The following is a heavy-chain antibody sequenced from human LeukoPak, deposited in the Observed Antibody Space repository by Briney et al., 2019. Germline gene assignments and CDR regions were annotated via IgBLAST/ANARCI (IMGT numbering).Heavy chain of an antibody. J-gene: IGHJ4*02. CDR1: GFTFSSYE. CDR3: GKDLLAMAGTIGS. CDR2: IFPTSREI. D-gene: IGHD6-19*01. Sequence: GSLRLSCAASGFTFSSYEMNWVRQAPGKGLEWVSSIFPTSREIHYADSVRGRFTISRDNSKSTLSLQMNSLRAEDTAIYYCGKDLLAMAGTIGSWGQGTLVTVSS. V-gene: IGHV3-23*01.